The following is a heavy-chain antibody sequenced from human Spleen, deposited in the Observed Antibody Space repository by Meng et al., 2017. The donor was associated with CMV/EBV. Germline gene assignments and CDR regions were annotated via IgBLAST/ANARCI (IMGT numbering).Heavy chain of an antibody. J-gene: IGHJ6*02. D-gene: IGHD6-13*01. CDR3: AKGVGAAALYGMDV. V-gene: IGHV3-43*01. CDR1: GFTFSSHN. Sequence: GGSLRLSCAASGFTFSSHNMHWARQAPGMGLEWVSLISWDGGDTYYADSVKGRFTISRDNSKNSLYLQMNSLRTEDTALYYCAKGVGAAALYGMDVWGQGTTVTVSS. CDR2: ISWDGGDT.